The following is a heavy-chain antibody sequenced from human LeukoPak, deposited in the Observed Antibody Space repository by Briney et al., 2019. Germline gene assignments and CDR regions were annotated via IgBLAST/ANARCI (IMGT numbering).Heavy chain of an antibody. J-gene: IGHJ6*03. D-gene: IGHD3-10*01. Sequence: GGSLRLSCAASGFTFSSYSMNWVRQAPGKGLEWVSYISSSSSTMYYADSVKGRFTISRDNAKNSLYLQMNSLRAEDTAVYYCARGTVPSGEYYYYMDVWGKGTTVTISS. CDR2: ISSSSSTM. V-gene: IGHV3-48*01. CDR3: ARGTVPSGEYYYYMDV. CDR1: GFTFSSYS.